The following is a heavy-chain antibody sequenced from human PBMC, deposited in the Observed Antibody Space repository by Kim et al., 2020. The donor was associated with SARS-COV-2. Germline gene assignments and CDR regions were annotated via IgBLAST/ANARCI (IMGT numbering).Heavy chain of an antibody. CDR3: AKDILLDIFYYYYGMDV. J-gene: IGHJ6*02. Sequence: GGSLRLSCAASGFTFDDYAMHWVRQAPGKGLEWVSLISGDGGSTYYADSVKGRFTISRDNSKNSLYLQMNSLRTEDTALYYCAKDILLDIFYYYYGMDVWGQGTTVTVSS. V-gene: IGHV3-43*02. CDR1: GFTFDDYA. D-gene: IGHD3-10*01. CDR2: ISGDGGST.